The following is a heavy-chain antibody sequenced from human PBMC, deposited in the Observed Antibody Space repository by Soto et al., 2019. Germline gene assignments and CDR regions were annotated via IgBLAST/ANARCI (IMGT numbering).Heavy chain of an antibody. Sequence: GASVKVSCKASGYTFTSYAMHWVRQAPGQRLEWMGWINAGNGNTKYSQKFQGRVTMTTDTSTSTAYMELRSLRSDDTAVYYCASEVTTGSLDYWGQGTLVTVSS. J-gene: IGHJ4*02. V-gene: IGHV1-3*01. CDR2: INAGNGNT. D-gene: IGHD4-17*01. CDR3: ASEVTTGSLDY. CDR1: GYTFTSYA.